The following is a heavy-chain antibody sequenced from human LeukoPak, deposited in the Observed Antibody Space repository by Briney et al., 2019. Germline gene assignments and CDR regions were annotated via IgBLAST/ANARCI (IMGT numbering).Heavy chain of an antibody. V-gene: IGHV3-11*01. J-gene: IGHJ3*02. CDR1: GFTFSDYY. CDR2: ISSRGTII. D-gene: IGHD3-22*01. CDR3: ARTAYYYDSSGYDDAFDI. Sequence: GGSLRLSCVASGFTFSDYYMSWIRQAPGKGLEWVSHISSRGTIIYYADSVKGRFTISRDNAKNSLCLQMNSLRAEDTAVYYCARTAYYYDSSGYDDAFDIWGQGTMVTVSS.